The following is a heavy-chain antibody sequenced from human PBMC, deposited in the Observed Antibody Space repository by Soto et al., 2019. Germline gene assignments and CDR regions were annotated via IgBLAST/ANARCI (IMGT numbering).Heavy chain of an antibody. CDR1: GGTFSSYT. V-gene: IGHV1-69*02. Sequence: QVQLVQSGAEVKKPGSSVKVSCKASGGTFSSYTISWVRQAPGQGLECMGRIIPILGIANYAQKFQGRVTITADKSMSTAYMELSSLRSEDTAVYYCARYGGTQWLDAFDIWGQGTMVTVSS. D-gene: IGHD6-19*01. CDR3: ARYGGTQWLDAFDI. J-gene: IGHJ3*02. CDR2: IIPILGIA.